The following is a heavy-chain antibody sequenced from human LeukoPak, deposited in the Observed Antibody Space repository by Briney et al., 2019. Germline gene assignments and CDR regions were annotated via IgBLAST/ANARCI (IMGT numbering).Heavy chain of an antibody. CDR1: GFTFSSYA. V-gene: IGHV3-23*01. CDR3: AKDEGLDKPTNPAAAVDY. D-gene: IGHD6-13*01. J-gene: IGHJ4*02. CDR2: ISGSGGST. Sequence: PGGSLRLSCAASGFTFSSYAMSWVRQAPGKGLEWVSAISGSGGSTYYADSVKGRFTISRDNSKNTLYLQMNSLRAEDTAVYYCAKDEGLDKPTNPAAAVDYWGQGTLVTVSS.